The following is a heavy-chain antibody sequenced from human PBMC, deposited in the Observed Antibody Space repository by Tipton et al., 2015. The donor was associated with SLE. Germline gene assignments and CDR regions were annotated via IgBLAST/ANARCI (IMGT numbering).Heavy chain of an antibody. CDR3: ARVGPPPIAGATSAFDF. CDR2: LYTGGGT. V-gene: IGHV4-4*08. Sequence: TLSLTCTVSGDSISASFLSWIRQPPGKGMEWIGYLYTGGGTNYNPSPKSRLTMPVDTSKNLFSLNLNYVTAADTAIYFCARVGPPPIAGATSAFDFWGEGTLVTVTS. D-gene: IGHD1-26*01. CDR1: GDSISASF. J-gene: IGHJ4*02.